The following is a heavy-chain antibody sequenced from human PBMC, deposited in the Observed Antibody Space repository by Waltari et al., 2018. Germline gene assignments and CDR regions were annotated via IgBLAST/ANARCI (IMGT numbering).Heavy chain of an antibody. Sequence: QVQLQESGPGLVKPSETLSLTCTVSGGSISYYYWTWIRQPAGSGLEWIGRIYSSGSANYNSSFKSRVTMSVDVSKKRFSLRLTSVTAADTAVYYCARGGDYYGSESYGMDVWGKGTTV. CDR2: IYSSGSA. CDR3: ARGGDYYGSESYGMDV. CDR1: GGSISYYY. V-gene: IGHV4-4*07. J-gene: IGHJ6*04. D-gene: IGHD3-10*01.